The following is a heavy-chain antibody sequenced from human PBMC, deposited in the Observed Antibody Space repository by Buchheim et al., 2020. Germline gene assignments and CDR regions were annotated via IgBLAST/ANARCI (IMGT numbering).Heavy chain of an antibody. CDR1: GFTFSGSA. J-gene: IGHJ6*02. CDR3: TRHHSSSWGPVGYYYYGMDV. Sequence: EVQLVESGGGLVQPGGPLKLSCAASGFTFSGSAMHWVRQASGKGLEWVGRIRSKANSYATAYAASVKGRFTISRDDSKNTAYLQMNSLKTEDTAVYYCTRHHSSSWGPVGYYYYGMDVWGQGTT. CDR2: IRSKANSYAT. D-gene: IGHD6-13*01. V-gene: IGHV3-73*01.